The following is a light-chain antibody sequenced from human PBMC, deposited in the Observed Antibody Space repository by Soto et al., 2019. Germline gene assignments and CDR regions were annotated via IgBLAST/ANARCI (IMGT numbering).Light chain of an antibody. J-gene: IGKJ1*01. V-gene: IGKV3-11*01. Sequence: EIVLTQSPATLSLSPGERATLSCRASQSVSSYLAWYQQKPGHAPRLLIYDASNRATGIPARFSGSGSGTDFTLTISRIEPEDFAVYYCQQRSNWRRTFGQGTKVEIK. CDR1: QSVSSY. CDR2: DAS. CDR3: QQRSNWRRT.